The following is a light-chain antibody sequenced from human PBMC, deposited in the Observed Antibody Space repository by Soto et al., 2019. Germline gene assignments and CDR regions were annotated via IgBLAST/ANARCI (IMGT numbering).Light chain of an antibody. CDR2: AAS. J-gene: IGKJ1*01. Sequence: AIRMTQSPSSLSASTGDRVTITCRASQGISSYLAWYQQKPGKAPKLLIYAASTLQSVVPSRFSGSGSGTDFTLTISCRQTEDFATYYCQQYYSYPQVTFGQGTKVEIK. V-gene: IGKV1-8*01. CDR3: QQYYSYPQVT. CDR1: QGISSY.